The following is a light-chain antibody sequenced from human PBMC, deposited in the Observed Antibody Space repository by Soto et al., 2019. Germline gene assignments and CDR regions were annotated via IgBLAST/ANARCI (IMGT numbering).Light chain of an antibody. CDR2: KAS. J-gene: IGKJ4*01. CDR1: QSITGW. CDR3: LQHNSYPLT. V-gene: IGKV1-5*03. Sequence: DIQMTQSPSTLSASVGDRVTITCRASQSITGWLAWFQQKPGKAPKLLISKASNLESGVPSRFSGSGSGTEFTLTISGLQPDDFATYYCLQHNSYPLTFGGGTKVEIK.